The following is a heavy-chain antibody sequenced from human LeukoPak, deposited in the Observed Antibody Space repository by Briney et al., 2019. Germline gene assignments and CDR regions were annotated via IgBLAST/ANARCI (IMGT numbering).Heavy chain of an antibody. CDR2: IYYSGSN. Sequence: SETLSLTCTVSGGSISSYYWRWLRQPPGKGLEWIGYIYYSGSNNYNPSLKSRVTISVDTSKHQFSLKLSSVTAADTAVYYCARWTWGNFDYWGQGTLVTVSS. J-gene: IGHJ4*02. V-gene: IGHV4-59*01. D-gene: IGHD3-16*01. CDR3: ARWTWGNFDY. CDR1: GGSISSYY.